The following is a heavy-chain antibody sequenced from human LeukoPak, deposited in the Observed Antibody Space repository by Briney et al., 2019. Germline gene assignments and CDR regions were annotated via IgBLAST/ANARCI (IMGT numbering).Heavy chain of an antibody. Sequence: GESLKISCKGSGYSFTSYWIGWVRQMPGKGLEWMGIIYPGDSDTRYSPSFQGQVTISADKSISTAYLQWSSLKASDTAMYYCARHQTPTYYYDSSGSPGAFDIWGQGTMVTVSS. D-gene: IGHD3-22*01. J-gene: IGHJ3*02. CDR1: GYSFTSYW. CDR2: IYPGDSDT. CDR3: ARHQTPTYYYDSSGSPGAFDI. V-gene: IGHV5-51*01.